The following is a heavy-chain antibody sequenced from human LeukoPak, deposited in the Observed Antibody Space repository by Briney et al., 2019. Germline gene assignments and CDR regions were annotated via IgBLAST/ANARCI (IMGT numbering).Heavy chain of an antibody. J-gene: IGHJ4*02. CDR1: GGSISTYY. CDR3: ATVTHYDYSAYYYDY. D-gene: IGHD3-22*01. CDR2: ISYSGGT. V-gene: IGHV4-59*01. Sequence: SETLSLTCTVSGGSISTYYWSWIRQPPGKGLEWIGNISYSGGTNYNPSLKSRVTISVDTSKNQLSLKLSSLTAADTAVYYCATVTHYDYSAYYYDYWGQGTLVTVSS.